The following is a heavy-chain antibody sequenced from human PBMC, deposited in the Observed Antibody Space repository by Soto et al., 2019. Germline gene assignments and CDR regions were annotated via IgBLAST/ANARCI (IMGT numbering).Heavy chain of an antibody. V-gene: IGHV3-30*18. Sequence: GGSLRLSCAASGVTFSSYGMHWVRQAPGKGLEWVAVISYDGSNKYYADSVKGRFTISRDNSKNTLYLQMNSLRAEDTAVYYCAKVSGRYCSGGSCYSGYFDYWGQGTLVTVSS. CDR2: ISYDGSNK. CDR3: AKVSGRYCSGGSCYSGYFDY. D-gene: IGHD2-15*01. J-gene: IGHJ4*02. CDR1: GVTFSSYG.